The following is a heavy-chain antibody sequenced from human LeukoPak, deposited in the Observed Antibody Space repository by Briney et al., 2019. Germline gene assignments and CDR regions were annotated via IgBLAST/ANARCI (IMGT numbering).Heavy chain of an antibody. CDR2: ISGSGGST. V-gene: IGHV3-23*01. Sequence: GGSLRLSRAASGFTFSSYAMSCVRQAPGKGLEWVSAISGSGGSTYYADSVKGRFTISRDNSKNTLYLQMNSLRAEDTAVYYCAKGYHYDFWSGYNYWGQGTLVTVSS. J-gene: IGHJ4*02. CDR3: AKGYHYDFWSGYNY. CDR1: GFTFSSYA. D-gene: IGHD3-3*01.